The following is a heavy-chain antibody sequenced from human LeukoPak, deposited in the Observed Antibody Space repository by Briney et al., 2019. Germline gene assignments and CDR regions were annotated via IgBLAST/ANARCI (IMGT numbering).Heavy chain of an antibody. V-gene: IGHV3-23*01. Sequence: GGSLRLSCAASGFTFSTFAMIWVRQPPGKGLEWVSAISGSGGSTYYADSVKGRFTISRDNSKNTLYLQMNSLRAEDTAVYYCAKGLRYFDWLLPSTDYFDYWGQGTLVTVSS. J-gene: IGHJ4*02. D-gene: IGHD3-9*01. CDR2: ISGSGGST. CDR3: AKGLRYFDWLLPSTDYFDY. CDR1: GFTFSTFA.